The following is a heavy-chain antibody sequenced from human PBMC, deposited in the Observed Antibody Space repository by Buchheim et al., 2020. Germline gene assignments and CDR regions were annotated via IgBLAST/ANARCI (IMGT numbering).Heavy chain of an antibody. V-gene: IGHV4-30-4*01. CDR1: GGSISSGDYY. CDR2: IYYSGST. Sequence: QVQLQESGPGLVKPSQTLSLTCNVSGGSISSGDYYWSWIRQPPGKGLEWIGHIYYSGSTYYNPSLKSRVTISVDTSKNQFSLNLRSVTAADTAVYYCAREGDYFDSSGYYHDYFDYGGQGTL. J-gene: IGHJ4*02. CDR3: AREGDYFDSSGYYHDYFDY. D-gene: IGHD3-22*01.